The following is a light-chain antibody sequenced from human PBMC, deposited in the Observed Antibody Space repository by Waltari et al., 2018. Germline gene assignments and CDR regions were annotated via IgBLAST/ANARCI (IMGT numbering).Light chain of an antibody. CDR1: SSTNGSNY. V-gene: IGLV1-47*01. Sequence: QSVLTQPPSASGTPGQRVTVSCSGSSSTNGSNYVYWYHQLPGRGPKLLIYGNNQRPSGVPDRFSASKSGTSASLAISGLRSEDEADYYCAAWDDSLGGVVFGGGTKLTVL. CDR3: AAWDDSLGGVV. CDR2: GNN. J-gene: IGLJ3*02.